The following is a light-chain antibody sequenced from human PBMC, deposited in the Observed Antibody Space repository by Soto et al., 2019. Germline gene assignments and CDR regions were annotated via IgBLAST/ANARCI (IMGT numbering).Light chain of an antibody. CDR3: IEYDSYT. CDR2: KAC. CDR1: QRVSAW. J-gene: IGKJ1*01. Sequence: DVQMTQSPSTLSASVGDRVTITCRASQRVSAWLAWYQQQPGKAPKLLIYKACSFQSGVPSRFSGNGSGTEFTLTISSLQPDDYATYFCIEYDSYTFGQGTKVEIK. V-gene: IGKV1-5*03.